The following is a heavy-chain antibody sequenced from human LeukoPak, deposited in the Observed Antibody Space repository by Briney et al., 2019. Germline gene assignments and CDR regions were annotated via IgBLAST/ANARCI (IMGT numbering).Heavy chain of an antibody. Sequence: GGSLRLSCAASGFTFSSYAMHWVRQAPGKGLEWVAVISYDGSNKYYADSVKGRFTISRDNSKNTLYLQMNSLRAEDTAVYYCARRGSSFDWLLLSAFDIWGRGTMVTVSS. J-gene: IGHJ3*02. CDR3: ARRGSSFDWLLLSAFDI. D-gene: IGHD3-9*01. V-gene: IGHV3-30-3*01. CDR1: GFTFSSYA. CDR2: ISYDGSNK.